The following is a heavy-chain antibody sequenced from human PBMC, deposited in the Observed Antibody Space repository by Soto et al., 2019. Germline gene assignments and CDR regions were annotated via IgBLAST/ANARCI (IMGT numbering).Heavy chain of an antibody. V-gene: IGHV3-30*18. CDR3: AKEIAAARATSYYYYGMDV. Sequence: GGSLRLSCTASGFTFSSYGMHWVRQAPGKGLEWVAVISYDGSNKYYADSVKGRFTISRDNSKNTLYLQMNSLRAEDTAVYYCAKEIAAARATSYYYYGMDVWGQGTTVTVSS. CDR1: GFTFSSYG. D-gene: IGHD6-13*01. J-gene: IGHJ6*02. CDR2: ISYDGSNK.